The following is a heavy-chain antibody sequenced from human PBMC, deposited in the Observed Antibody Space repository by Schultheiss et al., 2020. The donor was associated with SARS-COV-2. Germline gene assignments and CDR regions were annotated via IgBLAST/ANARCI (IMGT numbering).Heavy chain of an antibody. V-gene: IGHV4-31*03. CDR3: ARGYGDYLGGYYYYYYMDV. D-gene: IGHD4-17*01. J-gene: IGHJ6*03. CDR2: IYYSGST. CDR1: GGSISSGGYY. Sequence: SETLSLTCTVSGGSISSGGYYWSWIRQHPGKGLEWIGYIYYSGSTYYNPSLKSRVTISVDTSKNQFSLKLSSVTAADTAVYYCARGYGDYLGGYYYYYYMDVWGKGTTVTVSS.